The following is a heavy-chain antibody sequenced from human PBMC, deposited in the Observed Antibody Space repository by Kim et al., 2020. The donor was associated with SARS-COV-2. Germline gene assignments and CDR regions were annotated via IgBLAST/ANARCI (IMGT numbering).Heavy chain of an antibody. V-gene: IGHV4-39*07. CDR3: ARDRAQNYDLGGMDV. CDR2: IYYSGST. Sequence: SETLSLTCTVSGGSISSSSYYWGWIRQPPGNGLEWIGSIYYSGSTYYNPSLKSRVTISVDTSKNQFSLKLSSVTAADTAVYYCARDRAQNYDLGGMDVWGQGTTVTVSS. CDR1: GGSISSSSYY. J-gene: IGHJ6*02. D-gene: IGHD3-3*01.